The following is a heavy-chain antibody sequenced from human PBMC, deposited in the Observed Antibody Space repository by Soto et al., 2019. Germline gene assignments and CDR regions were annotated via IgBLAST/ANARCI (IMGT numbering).Heavy chain of an antibody. Sequence: SETLSLTCTVSGGSISSGDYYGSWSRQPPGKGLEWIGYIYYSWSTYYNPSLKTRVTILVDTSKNQFSLKLTSVTAAATAVYYCAREPRSCSSNSCYMGVDYRGQGTLVPVS. V-gene: IGHV4-30-4*01. CDR1: GGSISSGDYY. CDR2: IYYSWST. D-gene: IGHD2-2*02. J-gene: IGHJ4*02. CDR3: AREPRSCSSNSCYMGVDY.